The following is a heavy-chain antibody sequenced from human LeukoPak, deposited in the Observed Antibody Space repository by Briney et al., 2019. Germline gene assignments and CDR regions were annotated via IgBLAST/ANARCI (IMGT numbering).Heavy chain of an antibody. CDR3: ARDRDLDYGSGSYSSAFDI. CDR2: INWNGGST. J-gene: IGHJ3*02. CDR1: GFTFDDYG. V-gene: IGHV3-20*04. D-gene: IGHD3-10*01. Sequence: GGSLRLSCAASGFTFDDYGMSWVRQAPGKGLEWVSGINWNGGSTGYADSVKGRFTISRDNAKNSLYLQMNSLRAEDTALYYCARDRDLDYGSGSYSSAFDIWGQGTMVTVSS.